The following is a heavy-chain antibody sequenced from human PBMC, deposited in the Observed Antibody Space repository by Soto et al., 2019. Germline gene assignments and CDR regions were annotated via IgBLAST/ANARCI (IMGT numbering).Heavy chain of an antibody. CDR3: ARSQYSISSYYGMDV. D-gene: IGHD6-6*01. CDR1: GGTFSSYA. J-gene: IGHJ6*02. V-gene: IGHV1-69*01. CDR2: IIPIFGTA. Sequence: QVQLVQSGAEVKKPGSSVKVSCKASGGTFSSYASSWVRQAPGHGLEWMGGIIPIFGTANYAQKFQGRVTITADESTSAAYMELSSLRSEATAVYYCARSQYSISSYYGMDVWGQGTTVTVSS.